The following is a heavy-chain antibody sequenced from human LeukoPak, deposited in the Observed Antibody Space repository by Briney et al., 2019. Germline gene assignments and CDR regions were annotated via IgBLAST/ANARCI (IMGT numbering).Heavy chain of an antibody. D-gene: IGHD3-10*01. V-gene: IGHV3-30-3*01. CDR2: TSSDLNVK. Sequence: GGSLRLSCAASGFTFRNYVIHWVRQAPGKGPEWVAVTSSDLNVKLYADSVKGRFTISRDNSRSTLYLQMNSLRPEDTAIYYCAREGYYGSGSPPSLYLDYWGQGTLVTVSS. J-gene: IGHJ4*02. CDR1: GFTFRNYV. CDR3: AREGYYGSGSPPSLYLDY.